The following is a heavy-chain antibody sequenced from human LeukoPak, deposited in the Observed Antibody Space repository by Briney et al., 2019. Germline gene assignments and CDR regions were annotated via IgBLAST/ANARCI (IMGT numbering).Heavy chain of an antibody. D-gene: IGHD3-22*01. CDR2: ITGNGGST. V-gene: IGHV3-23*01. J-gene: IGHJ4*02. CDR3: AKHHDSSGYYEYFDY. CDR1: GFIFSNYA. Sequence: SGGSLRPSCAASGFIFSNYAMSWFRQAPGKGLEWVSTITGNGGSTYYADSVRGRFTISRDNSKNTLSLQMSRLRAEDSATYYCAKHHDSSGYYEYFDYWGQGTLVTVSS.